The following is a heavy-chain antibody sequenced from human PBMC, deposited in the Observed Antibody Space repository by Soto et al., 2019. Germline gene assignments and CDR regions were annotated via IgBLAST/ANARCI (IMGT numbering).Heavy chain of an antibody. CDR1: GDSVSSNSAA. J-gene: IGHJ4*02. D-gene: IGHD3-16*02. V-gene: IGHV6-1*01. CDR3: AKSPYDSVWGSYRYTGGYFDY. Sequence: PSQTLSLTCAISGDSVSSNSAAWNWIRQSPSRGLEWLGRTYYRSKWYNDYAVSVKSRITINPDTSKNQFSLQLNSVTPEDTAVYYCAKSPYDSVWGSYRYTGGYFDYWGQGTLVTVSS. CDR2: TYYRSKWYN.